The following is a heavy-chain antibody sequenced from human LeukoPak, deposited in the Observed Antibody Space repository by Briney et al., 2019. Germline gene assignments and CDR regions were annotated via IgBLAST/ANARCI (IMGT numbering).Heavy chain of an antibody. CDR3: ARGGDSSGYRTDY. D-gene: IGHD3-22*01. V-gene: IGHV4-59*01. CDR1: GGSISSYY. Sequence: SETLSLTCTVSGGSISSYYWSWIRQPPGKGLEWIGYIYYSESTNYNPSLKSRVTISVDTSKNQFSLKLNSVTAADTAVYYCARGGDSSGYRTDYWGQGTLVTVSS. CDR2: IYYSEST. J-gene: IGHJ4*02.